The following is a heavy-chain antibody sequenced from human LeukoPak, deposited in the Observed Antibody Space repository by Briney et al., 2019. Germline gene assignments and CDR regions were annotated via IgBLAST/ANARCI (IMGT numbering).Heavy chain of an antibody. J-gene: IGHJ6*03. D-gene: IGHD2-2*01. CDR1: GFTFGDYA. CDR3: TRDGLHCSSSSCHPYYYYYVDV. V-gene: IGHV3-49*04. Sequence: PGGSLRLSCSASGFTFGDYAMSWVRQAPGKGLEWVGFIRSKAYGGAAEYAASVKGRFTISRDDSRSITYLQMNSLKTEDSAVYYCTRDGLHCSSSSCHPYYYYYVDVWGKGTTATVS. CDR2: IRSKAYGGAA.